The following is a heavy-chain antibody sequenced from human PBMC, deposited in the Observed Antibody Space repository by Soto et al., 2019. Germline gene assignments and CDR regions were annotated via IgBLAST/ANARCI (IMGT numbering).Heavy chain of an antibody. D-gene: IGHD2-15*01. CDR2: IDPSESYT. V-gene: IGHV5-10-1*01. Sequence: LGESLKISCKGSGYSFTSYWISWVRQMPGKGLEWMGRIDPSESYTNYSPSFQGHVTISADKSISTAYLQWSSLKASDTAMYYCASHGHGQGDCRGGSCCILSPRLEYYAYVLDVRGRGTRVTVSS. CDR1: GYSFTSYW. J-gene: IGHJ6*04. CDR3: ASHGHGQGDCRGGSCCILSPRLEYYAYVLDV.